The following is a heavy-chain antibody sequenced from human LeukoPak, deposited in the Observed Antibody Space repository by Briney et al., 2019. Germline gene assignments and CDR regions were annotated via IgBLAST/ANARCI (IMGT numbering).Heavy chain of an antibody. J-gene: IGHJ4*02. CDR3: ARGRYSGSYGKVFDY. Sequence: SGTLPLTCAVYGGSFSGYYWSWIRQPPGKGLEWIGEINHSGSTNYNPSLKSRVTISVDTSKNQFSLKLSSVTAADTAVYYCARGRYSGSYGKVFDYWGQGTLVTVSS. D-gene: IGHD1-26*01. CDR1: GGSFSGYY. CDR2: INHSGST. V-gene: IGHV4-34*01.